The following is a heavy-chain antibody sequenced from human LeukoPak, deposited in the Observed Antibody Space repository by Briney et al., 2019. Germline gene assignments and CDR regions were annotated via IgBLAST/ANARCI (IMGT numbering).Heavy chain of an antibody. CDR2: MNPNSGDT. V-gene: IGHV1-8*01. D-gene: IGHD3-22*01. Sequence: GASVKVSCKASGYTFTTYDITWVRQATGQGLEWMGWMNPNSGDTAYAQKFQGRVAMTRDTSISTAYMELGSLRSEDTAVYYCARGLGDYCDTSGYYYAVPAHWGQGTLVTVSS. J-gene: IGHJ4*02. CDR1: GYTFTTYD. CDR3: ARGLGDYCDTSGYYYAVPAH.